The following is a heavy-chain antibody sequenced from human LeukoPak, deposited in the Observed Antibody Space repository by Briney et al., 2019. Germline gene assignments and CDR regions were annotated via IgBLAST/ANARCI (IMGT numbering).Heavy chain of an antibody. V-gene: IGHV3-23*01. D-gene: IGHD6-13*01. Sequence: GGSLRLSCAASGFTFSNYAMSWVRQAPGKGLEWASTISGSGRSTYYADSVKGRFTFSRDNSTNTLYLQMNSLRAEDTAVYYCAKEGAAAGPDFDLWGQGTLVIVSS. CDR2: ISGSGRST. J-gene: IGHJ4*02. CDR3: AKEGAAAGPDFDL. CDR1: GFTFSNYA.